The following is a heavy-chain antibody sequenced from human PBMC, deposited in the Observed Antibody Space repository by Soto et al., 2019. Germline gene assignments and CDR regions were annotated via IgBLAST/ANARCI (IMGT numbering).Heavy chain of an antibody. D-gene: IGHD6-6*01. CDR1: GFTFSSYG. V-gene: IGHV3-30*18. CDR3: EKDTEYSSYYGMDV. CDR2: ISYDGSNK. Sequence: QVQLVESGGGVVQPGRSLRLSCAASGFTFSSYGMHWVRQAPGKGLEWVAVISYDGSNKYYADSVKGRFTISRDNSKNTLYLQMNSLRAEDTAVYYCEKDTEYSSYYGMDVWGQGTTVTVSS. J-gene: IGHJ6*02.